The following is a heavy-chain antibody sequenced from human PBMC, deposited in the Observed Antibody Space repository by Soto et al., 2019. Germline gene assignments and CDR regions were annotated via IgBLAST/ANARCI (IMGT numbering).Heavy chain of an antibody. D-gene: IGHD3-22*01. CDR1: GGTFSSYA. V-gene: IGHV1-69*13. CDR2: IIPIFGTA. Sequence: SVKVSCKASGGTFSSYAISWVRQAPGQGLEWMGGIIPIFGTANYAQKFQGRVTITADESTSTAYMELSSLRSEDTAVYYCASGDYYDSSGYMGHYYYGMDVWGQGTTVTVSS. J-gene: IGHJ6*02. CDR3: ASGDYYDSSGYMGHYYYGMDV.